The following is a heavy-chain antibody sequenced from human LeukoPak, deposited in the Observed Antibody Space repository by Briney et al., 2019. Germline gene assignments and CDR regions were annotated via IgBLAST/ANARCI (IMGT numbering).Heavy chain of an antibody. V-gene: IGHV4-39*07. CDR1: GGSISSSSYY. CDR3: ARGGYSSGWLNFDY. D-gene: IGHD6-19*01. CDR2: IYYSGST. Sequence: SETLSLTCTVSGGSISSSSYYWGWIRQPPGKGLEWIGSIYYSGSTYYNPSLKSRVTISVDTSKNQFSLKLSSATAADTAVYYCARGGYSSGWLNFDYWGQGTLVTVSS. J-gene: IGHJ4*02.